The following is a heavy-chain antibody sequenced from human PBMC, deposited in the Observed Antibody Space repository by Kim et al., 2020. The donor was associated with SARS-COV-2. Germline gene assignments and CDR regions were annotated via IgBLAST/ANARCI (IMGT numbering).Heavy chain of an antibody. CDR1: GFTFSSHW. V-gene: IGHV3-74*01. CDR2: INSDGTST. CDR3: ARGGEVSSPSESYGDC. D-gene: IGHD2-21*01. Sequence: GGSLRLSCAASGFTFSSHWMLWVRQAPGKGLVWVSRINSDGTSTTYADSVKGRFTISRDNAKNTLHLQMNSLRAEDTAVYYCARGGEVSSPSESYGDCWGQGTLVTVSS. J-gene: IGHJ4*02.